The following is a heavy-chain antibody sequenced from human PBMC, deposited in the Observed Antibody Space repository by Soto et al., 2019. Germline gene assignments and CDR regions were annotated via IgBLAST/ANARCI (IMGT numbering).Heavy chain of an antibody. CDR1: GFTFSSYA. V-gene: IGHV3-23*01. CDR2: ISGSGDST. D-gene: IGHD3-10*01. J-gene: IGHJ5*02. CDR3: AHKFFSGSWRYRGWFDP. Sequence: EVQLLESGGGLVQPGGSLRLSCAASGFTFSSYAMNWVRQAPGKGLEWVSIISGSGDSTYYADSVKGRFTISRDNTKNTLYLQMNGLRADDTAVYYCAHKFFSGSWRYRGWFDPWGQGNPVTVSS.